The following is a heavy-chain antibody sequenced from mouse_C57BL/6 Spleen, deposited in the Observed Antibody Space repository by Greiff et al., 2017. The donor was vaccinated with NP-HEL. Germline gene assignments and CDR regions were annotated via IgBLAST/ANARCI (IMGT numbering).Heavy chain of an antibody. V-gene: IGHV1-9*01. Sequence: QVQLQQSGAELMKPGASVKLSCKATGYTFTGYWIEWVKQRPGHGLEWIGEILPRSGSTNYNEQFKGKATFTADTSSNTAYMQLSILTTEDSAIYYCANSNNWYFDVWGTGTTVTVSS. CDR2: ILPRSGST. J-gene: IGHJ1*03. CDR1: GYTFTGYW. D-gene: IGHD2-5*01. CDR3: ANSNNWYFDV.